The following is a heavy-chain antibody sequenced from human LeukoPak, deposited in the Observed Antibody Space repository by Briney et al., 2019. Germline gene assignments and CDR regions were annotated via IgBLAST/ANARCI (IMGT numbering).Heavy chain of an antibody. V-gene: IGHV4-38-2*01. CDR1: GYSISSGYY. Sequence: SETLSLTCAVSGYSISSGYYWGWIRQPPGKGLEWIGSIYHSGSTYYNPSLKSRVTISVDTSKNQFSLKLSSVTAADTAVYHCARHASGYYGSGSSPPFDYWGQGTLVTVSS. CDR3: ARHASGYYGSGSSPPFDY. CDR2: IYHSGST. J-gene: IGHJ4*02. D-gene: IGHD3-10*01.